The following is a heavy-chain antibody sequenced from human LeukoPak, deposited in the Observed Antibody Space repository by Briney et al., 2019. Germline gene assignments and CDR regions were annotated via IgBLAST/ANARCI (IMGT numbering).Heavy chain of an antibody. V-gene: IGHV4-34*01. CDR3: ARGRTYYDFWSGYGKNYYYYYMDV. Sequence: SETLSLTCAVYGGSFSGYYWSWIRQPPGKGLEWIGKINHSGSTNYNPSLKSRVTISVDTSKNQFSLKLSSVTAADTAVYYCARGRTYYDFWSGYGKNYYYYYMDVWGKGTTVTVSS. CDR1: GGSFSGYY. D-gene: IGHD3-3*01. CDR2: INHSGST. J-gene: IGHJ6*03.